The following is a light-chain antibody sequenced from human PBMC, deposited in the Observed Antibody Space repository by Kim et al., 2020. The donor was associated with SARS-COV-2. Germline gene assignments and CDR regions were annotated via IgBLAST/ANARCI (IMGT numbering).Light chain of an antibody. CDR1: QSVNTH. CDR3: QQHGSSPWT. CDR2: GAS. V-gene: IGKV3-20*01. Sequence: EIVLTQSPGTLSLSPGERATLSCRASQSVNTHLVWYQQKPGQAPRLLIYGASSRATGIPDRFSGSGSGTDFTLTISRLEPEDFAVYYCQQHGSSPWTFGQGTKVDIK. J-gene: IGKJ1*01.